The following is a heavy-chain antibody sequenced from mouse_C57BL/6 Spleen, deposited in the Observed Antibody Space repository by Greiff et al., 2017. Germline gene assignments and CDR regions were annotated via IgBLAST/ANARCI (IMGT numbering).Heavy chain of an antibody. V-gene: IGHV1-76*01. CDR1: GYTFTDYY. Sequence: QVQLQQSGAELVRPGASVQLSCKASGYTFTDYYINWVKQRPGQGLEWIARIYPGSGNTYYNEKFKGKATLTAEKSSSTAYMQLSSLTSEDSAVYFCARSPNYAMDYWGQGTSVTVSS. CDR3: ARSPNYAMDY. J-gene: IGHJ4*01. CDR2: IYPGSGNT.